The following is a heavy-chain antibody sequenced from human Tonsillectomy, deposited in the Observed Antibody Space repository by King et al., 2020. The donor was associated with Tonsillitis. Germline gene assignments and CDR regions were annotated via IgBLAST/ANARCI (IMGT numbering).Heavy chain of an antibody. D-gene: IGHD3-3*01. CDR1: GGSISSSSYY. J-gene: IGHJ4*02. CDR2: IYYSGST. V-gene: IGHV4-39*07. Sequence: LQLQESGPGLVKPSETLSLTCTVSGGSISSSSYYWGWIRQPPGKGLEWIGSIYYSGSTYYNPSLKSRVTISVDTSKNQFSLKLSSVTAADTAVYYCAGGRGAGYYEFWSGFFDYWGQGTLVTVSS. CDR3: AGGRGAGYYEFWSGFFDY.